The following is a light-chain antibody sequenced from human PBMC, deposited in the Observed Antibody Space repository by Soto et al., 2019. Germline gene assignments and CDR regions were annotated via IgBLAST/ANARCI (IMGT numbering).Light chain of an antibody. J-gene: IGKJ1*01. CDR1: QSVRSN. V-gene: IGKV3-15*01. Sequence: EIVMTQSPATLSASPGERATLSCRASQSVRSNLAWYQQKPGQAPRLLIYGVSTRATGIPARFSGSGSGTEFTLSIGSLQSEDFAVYYCQQYNDWPPTFGQGTKVDI. CDR3: QQYNDWPPT. CDR2: GVS.